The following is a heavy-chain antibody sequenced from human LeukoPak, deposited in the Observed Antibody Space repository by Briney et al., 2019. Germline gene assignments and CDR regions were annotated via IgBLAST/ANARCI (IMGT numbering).Heavy chain of an antibody. Sequence: SETLSLTCAVYGGSFSGYYWSWIRQPPGKGLEWIGYIYYSGSTYYNPSLKSRVTISVDTSKNQFSLKLSSVTAADTAVYYCARGTTVVADAFDIWGQGTMVTVSS. D-gene: IGHD4-17*01. CDR1: GGSFSGYY. J-gene: IGHJ3*02. CDR3: ARGTTVVADAFDI. CDR2: IYYSGST. V-gene: IGHV4-34*09.